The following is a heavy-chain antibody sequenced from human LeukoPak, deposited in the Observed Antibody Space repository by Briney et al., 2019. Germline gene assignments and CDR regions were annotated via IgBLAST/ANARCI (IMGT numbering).Heavy chain of an antibody. CDR2: INHDGIEK. CDR3: TKGIVAAYYYYGMDV. J-gene: IGHJ6*02. CDR1: GFTFSNHY. Sequence: GGSLRLSCTASGFTFSNHYMSWVRQAPGKGLEWMANINHDGIEKNYVDSVKGRFTISRDNTKRSLYLQMNSLRAEDTAVYYCTKGIVAAYYYYGMDVWGQGTTVTVSS. V-gene: IGHV3-7*01. D-gene: IGHD1-26*01.